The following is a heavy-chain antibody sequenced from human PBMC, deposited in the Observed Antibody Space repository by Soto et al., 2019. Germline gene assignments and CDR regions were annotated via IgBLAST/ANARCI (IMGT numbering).Heavy chain of an antibody. V-gene: IGHV5-51*01. J-gene: IGHJ4*02. D-gene: IGHD3-22*01. CDR3: ARRRYYYDSSGYPFFDY. Sequence: GESLKISCNGSGYSFTSYWIGWVRQMPGKGLEWMGIIYPGDSDTRYSPSFQGQVTISADKSISTAYLQWNSLKASDTAMYYCARRRYYYDSSGYPFFDYWGQGTLVTVSS. CDR1: GYSFTSYW. CDR2: IYPGDSDT.